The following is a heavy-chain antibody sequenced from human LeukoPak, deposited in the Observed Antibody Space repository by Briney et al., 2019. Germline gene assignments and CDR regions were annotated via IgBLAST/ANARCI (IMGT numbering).Heavy chain of an antibody. V-gene: IGHV3-48*04. CDR2: ISSSGSTI. CDR3: ARDYYDSSGYYYD. D-gene: IGHD3-22*01. Sequence: PGGSLRLSCAASGFTFSSYGMHWVRQAPGKGLEWVSYISSSGSTIYYADSVKGRFTISRDNAKNSLYLQMNSLRAEDTAVYYCARDYYDSSGYYYDWGQGTLVTVSS. CDR1: GFTFSSYG. J-gene: IGHJ4*02.